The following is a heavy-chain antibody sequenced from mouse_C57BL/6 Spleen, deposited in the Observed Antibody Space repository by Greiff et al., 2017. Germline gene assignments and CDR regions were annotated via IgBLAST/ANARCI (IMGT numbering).Heavy chain of an antibody. CDR2: IYPSDSET. J-gene: IGHJ1*03. CDR1: GYTFTSYW. CDR3: ARGNSWYFEV. D-gene: IGHD2-1*01. V-gene: IGHV1-61*01. Sequence: VQLQQSGAELVRPGSSVKLSCKASGYTFTSYWMDWVKQRPGQGLEWIGNIYPSDSETHYNQKFKDKATLTVDKSSSTAYMQLGSLTSEDSAVYYWARGNSWYFEVGGTGTTVTVSS.